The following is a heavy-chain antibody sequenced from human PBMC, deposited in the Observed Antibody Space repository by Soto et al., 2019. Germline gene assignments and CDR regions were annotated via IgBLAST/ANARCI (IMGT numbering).Heavy chain of an antibody. J-gene: IGHJ4*02. CDR2: LYFYGST. V-gene: IGHV3-53*02. D-gene: IGHD7-27*01. CDR1: GFTVSDNR. Sequence: EVHLVETGGGLIQPGGSLRLSCIVSGFTVSDNRMTWVRQAPGQGLEWVADLYFYGSTNYADSVRGRFTISKDDSKNTLYLQLSNLRAEDTGVYYCARVGTSESFFDYWGQGTLVTVSP. CDR3: ARVGTSESFFDY.